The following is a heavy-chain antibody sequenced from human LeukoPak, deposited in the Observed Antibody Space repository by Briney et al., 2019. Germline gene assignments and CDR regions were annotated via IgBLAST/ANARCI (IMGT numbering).Heavy chain of an antibody. CDR1: GYSITSGYF. J-gene: IGHJ4*02. V-gene: IGHV4-38-2*02. Sequence: SETLSLTCPVSGYSITSGYFWGWIRQSPGKAMEWFGYIYHNGDTFYNPSLRSRVNLLVETSKNQFFLSLDSVTAADTAVYYCVRAEGVGIFDVWGQGILVSVSS. CDR3: VRAEGVGIFDV. D-gene: IGHD3-3*01. CDR2: IYHNGDT.